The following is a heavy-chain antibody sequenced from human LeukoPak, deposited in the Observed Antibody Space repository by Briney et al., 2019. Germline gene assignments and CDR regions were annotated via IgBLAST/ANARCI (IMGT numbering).Heavy chain of an antibody. Sequence: SETLSLTCNVSGVSIRGGDYYWSWIRQPPGKGLEWIGYIYFSGSTAYNPSLKSRVIMSVDTSKNQFSLKMGSVTAADAAVYYCASLTDRIVSGRDSSAYWGQGILVTVST. D-gene: IGHD5/OR15-5a*01. J-gene: IGHJ4*02. CDR3: ASLTDRIVSGRDSSAY. CDR1: GVSIRGGDYY. V-gene: IGHV4-30-4*01. CDR2: IYFSGST.